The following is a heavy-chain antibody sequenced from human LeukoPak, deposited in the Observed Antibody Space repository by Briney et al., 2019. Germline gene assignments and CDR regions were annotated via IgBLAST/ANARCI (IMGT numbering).Heavy chain of an antibody. CDR1: GFTFSSYW. D-gene: IGHD3-22*01. CDR3: ARGRSGYHYDY. CDR2: INADGSIT. V-gene: IGHV3-74*01. Sequence: GGSLRLSCAASGFTFSSYWMHWVRQAPGKGLLWASRINADGSITSYADSVKGRFTISRDNAKNSLYLQMNSLRAEDTAVYYCARGRSGYHYDYWGQGTLVTVSS. J-gene: IGHJ4*02.